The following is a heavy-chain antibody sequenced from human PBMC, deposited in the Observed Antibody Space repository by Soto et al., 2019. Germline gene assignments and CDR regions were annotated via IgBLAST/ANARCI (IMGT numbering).Heavy chain of an antibody. V-gene: IGHV4-59*01. Sequence: SETLSLTCTVSGGSISSYYWSWIRQPPGKGLEWIGYIYYSGSTNYNPSLKSRVTISVDTSKNQFSLKLSSVTAADTAVCYCARVVAARSHYMDVWGKGTTVTVSS. CDR1: GGSISSYY. J-gene: IGHJ6*03. CDR2: IYYSGST. CDR3: ARVVAARSHYMDV. D-gene: IGHD6-6*01.